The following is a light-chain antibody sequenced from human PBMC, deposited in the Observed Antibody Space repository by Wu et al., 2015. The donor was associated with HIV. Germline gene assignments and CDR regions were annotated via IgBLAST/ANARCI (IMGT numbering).Light chain of an antibody. V-gene: IGKV1-39*01. J-gene: IGKJ1*01. CDR2: AAS. Sequence: DIQMTQSPSSLSASVGDRVTITCRASQDIRYYLNWYQQKPGKAPKLLISAASSLQGGVPSRFSGSGSGTHFTLTISNLQPEDFATYHCQQSYSTPAWTFGQGTKVEI. CDR3: QQSYSTPAWT. CDR1: QDIRYY.